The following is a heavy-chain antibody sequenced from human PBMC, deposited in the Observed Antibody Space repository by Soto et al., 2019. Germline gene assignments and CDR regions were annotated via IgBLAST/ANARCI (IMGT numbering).Heavy chain of an antibody. V-gene: IGHV4-59*01. D-gene: IGHD3-16*01. Sequence: QVQLQESGPGLVKPSATLSLTCTVSGDSISNYYWTWIRQPPGKGLEWIGYIYYSGVTNYNPSLKSRVTILIDTSKNQFSLKLSPVTAADTAVFYCARGRYYDATAYSFDVWGRGTMVTVSS. CDR2: IYYSGVT. CDR3: ARGRYYDATAYSFDV. CDR1: GDSISNYY. J-gene: IGHJ3*01.